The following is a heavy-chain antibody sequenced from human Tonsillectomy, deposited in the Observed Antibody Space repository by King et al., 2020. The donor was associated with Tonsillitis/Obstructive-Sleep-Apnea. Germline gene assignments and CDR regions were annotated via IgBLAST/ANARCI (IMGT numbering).Heavy chain of an antibody. D-gene: IGHD4-11*01. CDR1: GFTFSSYA. Sequence: VQLVESGGGVVQPGRSLRLSCAASGFTFSSYAMHWVRQAPGKGLEWVALISYDGNNKYYADSVKGRFTISRDNYKKTLYLQMNSLRAEDTAVYYCARTPLDYPGGYYYYMAVWGKGTPVTVAS. J-gene: IGHJ6*03. CDR3: ARTPLDYPGGYYYYMAV. CDR2: ISYDGNNK. V-gene: IGHV3-30*04.